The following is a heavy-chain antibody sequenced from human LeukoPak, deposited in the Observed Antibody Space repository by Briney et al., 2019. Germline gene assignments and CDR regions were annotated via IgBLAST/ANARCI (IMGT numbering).Heavy chain of an antibody. V-gene: IGHV4-59*08. Sequence: SETLSLTCTVSGGSISSYYWSWIRQPPGKGLEWIGYIYYSGSTNYNPSLKSRVTISVDTSKNQFSLKLSSVTAADTAVYYCASREQWLGAFDIWGQGTMVTVSS. J-gene: IGHJ3*02. CDR1: GGSISSYY. CDR3: ASREQWLGAFDI. D-gene: IGHD6-19*01. CDR2: IYYSGST.